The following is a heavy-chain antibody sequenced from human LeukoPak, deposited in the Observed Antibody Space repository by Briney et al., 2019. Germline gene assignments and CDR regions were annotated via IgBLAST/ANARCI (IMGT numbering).Heavy chain of an antibody. CDR2: IKEDGSDK. Sequence: GGSLRLSCAASGFTFTHFWMSWVRQAPGKGLEWVATIKEDGSDKHYVDSVKGRFTIARDNAKNSLYLQMNTLRAEDAAVYYCATWGSIFGVTYFDYWSPGTLVTVSS. CDR1: GFTFTHFW. D-gene: IGHD3-3*01. J-gene: IGHJ4*02. CDR3: ATWGSIFGVTYFDY. V-gene: IGHV3-7*01.